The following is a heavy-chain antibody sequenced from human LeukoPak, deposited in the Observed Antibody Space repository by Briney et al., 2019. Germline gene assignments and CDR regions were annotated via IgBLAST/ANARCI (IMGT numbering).Heavy chain of an antibody. D-gene: IGHD1-26*01. CDR3: RWEKSVYYGLDV. V-gene: IGHV3-15*07. J-gene: IGHJ6*02. CDR2: IRSNSDGGTI. Sequence: PGGSLRLSCATSGFTFSNAWMNWVRQAPGKGLEWVGRIRSNSDGGTIDYAAPVKGRFTLSRDDSKNTLYLQMNSLQTEDTAVYYCRWEKSVYYGLDVWGQGTTVTVSS. CDR1: GFTFSNAW.